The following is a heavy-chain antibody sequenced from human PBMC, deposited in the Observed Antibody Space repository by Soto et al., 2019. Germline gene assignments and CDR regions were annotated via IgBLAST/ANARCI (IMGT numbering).Heavy chain of an antibody. CDR1: GGTFSSYA. CDR2: IIPIFGTA. J-gene: IGHJ3*02. D-gene: IGHD1-26*01. CDR3: ASSQSGDAFDI. Sequence: QVQLVQSGAEVKKPGSSVKVSCKASGGTFSSYAISWVRQAPGQGLEWMGGIIPIFGTANYAQKFQGRVTITADESTSKAYRELRRLRSEDTAVYYCASSQSGDAFDIWCQGTMVTVSS. V-gene: IGHV1-69*01.